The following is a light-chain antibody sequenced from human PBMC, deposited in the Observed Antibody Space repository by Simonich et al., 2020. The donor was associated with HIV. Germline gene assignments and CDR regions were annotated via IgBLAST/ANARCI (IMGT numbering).Light chain of an antibody. V-gene: IGLV3-19*01. CDR3: SSRDTSGNHRV. J-gene: IGLJ2*01. CDR1: SLRSYT. Sequence: SSELTQDPAVSVALGQTVRITCQGDSLRSYTASWYQQKAGQAPVFVIYARDNRPSGIPDRFSGSSSGNTASLTITGAQAEDEADYYCSSRDTSGNHRVFGGGTKVTVL. CDR2: ARD.